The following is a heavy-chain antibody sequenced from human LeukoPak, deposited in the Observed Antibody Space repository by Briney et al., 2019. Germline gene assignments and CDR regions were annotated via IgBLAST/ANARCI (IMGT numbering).Heavy chain of an antibody. Sequence: GASVKVSCKASGGTFSSYAISWVRQAPGHGLEWMGGIIPIFGTANYAQKFQGRVTITADESTSTAYMELSSLRSEDTAVYYCARGQGQQLLDPFDYWGQGTLVTVSS. D-gene: IGHD6-13*01. CDR1: GGTFSSYA. J-gene: IGHJ4*02. CDR2: IIPIFGTA. CDR3: ARGQGQQLLDPFDY. V-gene: IGHV1-69*01.